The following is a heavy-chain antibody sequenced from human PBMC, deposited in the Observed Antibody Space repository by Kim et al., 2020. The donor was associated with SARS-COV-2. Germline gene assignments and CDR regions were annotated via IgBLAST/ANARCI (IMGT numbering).Heavy chain of an antibody. Sequence: GGSLRLSCSASEFTFSLYAMHWVRQAPGNGLEYASAISSNGGSTYYADLVKGRFTISRDNSKNTLYLQMSSLRAADTALYYCVKGLGYCSGGSCYPGDYCPQRTLVSGSS. CDR2: ISSNGGST. V-gene: IGHV3-64D*09. J-gene: IGHJ4*01. D-gene: IGHD2-15*01. CDR3: VKGLGYCSGGSCYPGDY. CDR1: EFTFSLYA.